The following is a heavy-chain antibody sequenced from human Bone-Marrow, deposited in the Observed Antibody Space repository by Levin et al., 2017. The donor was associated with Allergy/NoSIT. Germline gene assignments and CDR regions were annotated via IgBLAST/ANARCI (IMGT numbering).Heavy chain of an antibody. D-gene: IGHD3-10*01. Sequence: PGGSLRLSCATSGFNFRSYWMHWVRQAPGKGPVWVARINVDGSSTLYADSVKGRFTVSRGNAKNTLYLQMKSLAVEDTGVYYCARDPVNYGRVGYYFDYWGQGSLVTVSS. J-gene: IGHJ4*01. V-gene: IGHV3-74*01. CDR3: ARDPVNYGRVGYYFDY. CDR1: GFNFRSYW. CDR2: INVDGSST.